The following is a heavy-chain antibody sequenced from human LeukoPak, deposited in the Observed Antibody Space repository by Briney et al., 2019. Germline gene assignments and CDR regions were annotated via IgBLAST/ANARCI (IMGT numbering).Heavy chain of an antibody. CDR2: IFYSGST. J-gene: IGHJ5*02. V-gene: IGHV4-59*08. CDR3: ARHPSAMAGFDP. Sequence: SETLSLTCTVSGGAISRYYWSWIRQPPGKGLEWIGYIFYSGSTSYNPSLKSRVIISVDTSQNHFSLKLTSVTAADTAVYYCARHPSAMAGFDPWGQGTLVTVSS. CDR1: GGAISRYY. D-gene: IGHD5-18*01.